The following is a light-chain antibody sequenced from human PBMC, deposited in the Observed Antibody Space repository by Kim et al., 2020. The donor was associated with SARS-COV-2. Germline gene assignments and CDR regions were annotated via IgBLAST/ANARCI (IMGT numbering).Light chain of an antibody. CDR1: SSNIGSNY. CDR2: RNN. V-gene: IGLV1-47*01. Sequence: GQRVTSSCSGSSSNIGSNYVYWYQQLPGTAPKLLIYRNNQRPSGFPDRFSGSKSGTSASLAISGLRSEDEADYYCAAWDDSLSGWVFGGGTQLTVL. CDR3: AAWDDSLSGWV. J-gene: IGLJ3*02.